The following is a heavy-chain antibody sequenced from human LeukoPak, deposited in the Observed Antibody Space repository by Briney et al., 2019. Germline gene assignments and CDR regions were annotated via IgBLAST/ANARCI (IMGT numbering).Heavy chain of an antibody. CDR3: ARDFFTMTRPGWFDP. Sequence: SETLSLTCTVSGGSISSSSYYWGWIRQPPGKGLEWIGSIYYSGSIYYNPSLKSRVTISVDTSKNQFSLKLSSVTAADTAVYYCARDFFTMTRPGWFDPWGQGTLVTVSS. CDR2: IYYSGSI. D-gene: IGHD2-21*02. V-gene: IGHV4-39*07. CDR1: GGSISSSSYY. J-gene: IGHJ5*02.